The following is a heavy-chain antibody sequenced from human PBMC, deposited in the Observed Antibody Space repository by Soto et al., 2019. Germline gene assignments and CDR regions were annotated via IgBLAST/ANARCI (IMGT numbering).Heavy chain of an antibody. CDR3: ARAAPRDCSGGSCYSGRDY. CDR1: GGSISSSSYY. V-gene: IGHV4-39*07. CDR2: INHSGST. Sequence: SETLSLTCTVSGGSISSSSYYWGWIRQPPGKGLEWIGEINHSGSTNYNPSLKSRVTISVDTSKNQFSLKLSSVTAADTAVYYCARAAPRDCSGGSCYSGRDYWGPGTLVTVSS. J-gene: IGHJ4*02. D-gene: IGHD2-15*01.